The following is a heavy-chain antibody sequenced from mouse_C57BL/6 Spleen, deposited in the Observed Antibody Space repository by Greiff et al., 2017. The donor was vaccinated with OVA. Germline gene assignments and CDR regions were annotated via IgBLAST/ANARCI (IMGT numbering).Heavy chain of an antibody. D-gene: IGHD2-5*01. V-gene: IGHV5-17*01. CDR3: AREGIYYSNPYYYAMDY. CDR2: ISSGSSTI. Sequence: EVKVVESGGGLVKPGGSLKLSCAASGFTFSDYGMHWVRQAPEKGLEWVAYISSGSSTIYYADTVKGRFTISRDNAKNTLFLQMTSLRSEDTAMYYCAREGIYYSNPYYYAMDYWGQGTSVTVSS. CDR1: GFTFSDYG. J-gene: IGHJ4*01.